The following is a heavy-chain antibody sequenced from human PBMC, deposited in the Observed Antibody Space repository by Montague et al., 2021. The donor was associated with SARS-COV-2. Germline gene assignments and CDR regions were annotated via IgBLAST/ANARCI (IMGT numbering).Heavy chain of an antibody. D-gene: IGHD2-15*01. J-gene: IGHJ4*02. V-gene: IGHV4-4*07. CDR2: IYSSGRT. CDR1: GGSISNYY. CDR3: ARDYSHCSGGSCVFDY. Sequence: SETLSLTCTVSGGSISNYYWSWIRQPAGKGLEWIGRIYSSGRTNYNPSLKSRISMSVDTSKNQFSLKLSSVTAADTAIYYCARDYSHCSGGSCVFDYWGQGTLVTVSS.